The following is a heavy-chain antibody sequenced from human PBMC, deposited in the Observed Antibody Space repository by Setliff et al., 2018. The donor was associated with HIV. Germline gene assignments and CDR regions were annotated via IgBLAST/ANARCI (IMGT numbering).Heavy chain of an antibody. D-gene: IGHD2-21*01. J-gene: IGHJ4*02. V-gene: IGHV4-31*03. Sequence: SETLSLTCTVSSGSISSGPYYWSWIRQYPGKGLEWIGYIDYSGSAFYNPSLKSRITISRDTSKNQFSLKVTSVTAADTAVYYCARGAYPREFYFDSWGQGTLVTVSS. CDR1: SGSISSGPYY. CDR3: ARGAYPREFYFDS. CDR2: IDYSGSA.